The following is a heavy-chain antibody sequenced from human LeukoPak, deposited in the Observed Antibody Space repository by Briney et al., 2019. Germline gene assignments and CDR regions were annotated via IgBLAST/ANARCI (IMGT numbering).Heavy chain of an antibody. CDR2: TNAGNGDT. D-gene: IGHD2-21*01. V-gene: IGHV1-3*01. CDR3: ARDDCGDTCYPGGY. CDR1: GYTFTKYV. Sequence: ASVKVSCKASGYTFTKYVVHWVRQAPGQRPEWMGWTNAGNGDTKYSQNFQDRVTITRDTSANTAYKELSSLTSEDTALYYCARDDCGDTCYPGGYWGQGTLVTVSS. J-gene: IGHJ4*02.